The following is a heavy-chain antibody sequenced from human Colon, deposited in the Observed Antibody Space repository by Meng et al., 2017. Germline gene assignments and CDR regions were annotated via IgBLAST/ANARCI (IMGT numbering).Heavy chain of an antibody. V-gene: IGHV3-9*01. CDR3: AKDGSGGDIRSNFDH. D-gene: IGHD3-3*01. CDR2: ISWNSGRI. CDR1: GFTFNDYA. J-gene: IGHJ4*02. Sequence: GGSLRLSCAASGFTFNDYAMHWVRHAPGKGLEWVSGISWNSGRIDYEDSVKGRFTISRDNAKNSLYLQMNSLRVEDTAIYYCAKDGSGGDIRSNFDHWGQGTLVTVSS.